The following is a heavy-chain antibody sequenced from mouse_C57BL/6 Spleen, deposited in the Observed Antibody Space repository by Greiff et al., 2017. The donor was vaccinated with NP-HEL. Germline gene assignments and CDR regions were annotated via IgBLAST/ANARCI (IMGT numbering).Heavy chain of an antibody. CDR1: GFTFSSYG. Sequence: EVQGVESGGDLVKPGGSLKLSCAASGFTFSSYGMSWVRQTPDKRLEWVATISSGGSYTYYPDSVKGRFTISRDNAKNTLYLQMSSLKSEDTAMSYCARHNTTVVATYFDYWGQGTTLTVSS. V-gene: IGHV5-6*01. CDR2: ISSGGSYT. J-gene: IGHJ2*01. D-gene: IGHD1-1*01. CDR3: ARHNTTVVATYFDY.